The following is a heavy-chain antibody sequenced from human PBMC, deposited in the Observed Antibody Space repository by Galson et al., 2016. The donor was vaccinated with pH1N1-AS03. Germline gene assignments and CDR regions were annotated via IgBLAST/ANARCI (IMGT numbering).Heavy chain of an antibody. D-gene: IGHD3-22*01. CDR3: ARSRSPDYYDSSTYRPDAFDI. Sequence: SLRLSCAASGFTFSSYSMNWVRRAPGKGLEWVSSISSSDNYKYYADSVKGRFTVSRDNAMNSLYLQMNSLRAEDTALYYCARSRSPDYYDSSTYRPDAFDIWGQGTMVTVSS. V-gene: IGHV3-21*01. CDR1: GFTFSSYS. CDR2: ISSSDNYK. J-gene: IGHJ3*02.